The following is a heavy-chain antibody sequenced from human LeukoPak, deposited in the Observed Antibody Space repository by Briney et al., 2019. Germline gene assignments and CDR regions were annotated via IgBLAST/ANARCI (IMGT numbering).Heavy chain of an antibody. J-gene: IGHJ6*03. Sequence: PSETLSLTCTVSGGSISSYYWSWIRQPPGKGLEWIGYIYYSGSTNYNPSLKSRVTISVDTSKNQFSLKLSSVTAADTAVYYCASSPSLSIAARPRAGYYYYMDVWGKGTTVTVSS. D-gene: IGHD6-6*01. CDR2: IYYSGST. V-gene: IGHV4-59*01. CDR1: GGSISSYY. CDR3: ASSPSLSIAARPRAGYYYYMDV.